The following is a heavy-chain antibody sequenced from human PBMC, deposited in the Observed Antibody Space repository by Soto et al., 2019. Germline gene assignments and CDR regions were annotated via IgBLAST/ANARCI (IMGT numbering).Heavy chain of an antibody. V-gene: IGHV1-46*03. CDR1: GYTFTNYY. CDR2: INPTGGIA. Sequence: ASVKVSCKASGYTFTNYYIHWVRQAPGQGLEWMGVINPTGGIASYAPKFQGRVTLTRDTSTSTAYMELSSLRSDDTAVYFCSRLTTMVREINDDPFDFWGQGTLVTVSS. D-gene: IGHD3-10*01. J-gene: IGHJ4*03. CDR3: SRLTTMVREINDDPFDF.